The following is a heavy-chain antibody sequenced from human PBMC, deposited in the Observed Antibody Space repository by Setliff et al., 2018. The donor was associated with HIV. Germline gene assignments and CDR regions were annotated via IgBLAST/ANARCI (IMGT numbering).Heavy chain of an antibody. Sequence: GGSLRLSCAASGFTFSSYAMTWVRQAPGKGLEWVSGISASGGSAYYADSVKGRFTISRDNSKNTLYLHMNNLRTEDTAIYYCAKRRESRGILVSRDYFDYWGQGSLVTVSS. CDR1: GFTFSSYA. CDR2: ISASGGSA. V-gene: IGHV3-23*01. J-gene: IGHJ4*02. D-gene: IGHD2-8*01. CDR3: AKRRESRGILVSRDYFDY.